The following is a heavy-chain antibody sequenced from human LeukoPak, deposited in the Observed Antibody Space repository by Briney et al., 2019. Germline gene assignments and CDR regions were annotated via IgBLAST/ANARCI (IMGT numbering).Heavy chain of an antibody. CDR2: MNPNSGNT. Sequence: ASVKVSCKASGYTFTSYDINWVRQATGQGLEWMGWMNPNSGNTGYAQKFQGRVTMTRNTSISTAYMELSSLRSEDTAVYYCARMYIVHDILTGYPDYYYYYMDVWGKGTTVTISS. CDR1: GYTFTSYD. CDR3: ARMYIVHDILTGYPDYYYYYMDV. J-gene: IGHJ6*03. V-gene: IGHV1-8*01. D-gene: IGHD3-9*01.